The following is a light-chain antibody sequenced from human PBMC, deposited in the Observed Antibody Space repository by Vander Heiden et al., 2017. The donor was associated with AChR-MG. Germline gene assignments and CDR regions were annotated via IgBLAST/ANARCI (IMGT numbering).Light chain of an antibody. J-gene: IGKJ4*01. Sequence: EILLTQSPGTLSLSPGGRATLSCSASQRVSSSYLGWYQQKPGQAPRLLIYEASSRASGIPERFSGGGSGTDFTLTISRLEHEDSAVYYWQQDGRSAVTFGGGTRVEIK. CDR3: QQDGRSAVT. CDR1: QRVSSSY. CDR2: EAS. V-gene: IGKV3-20*01.